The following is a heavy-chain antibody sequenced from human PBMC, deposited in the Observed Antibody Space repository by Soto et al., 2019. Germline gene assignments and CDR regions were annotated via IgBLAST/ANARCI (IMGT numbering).Heavy chain of an antibody. J-gene: IGHJ4*02. D-gene: IGHD3-3*01. CDR1: GFTFSSYS. V-gene: IGHV3-48*01. CDR2: ISSSSSTI. CDR3: AREQYDFWSGSYFDY. Sequence: EVQLVESGGGLVQPGGSLRLSCAASGFTFSSYSMNWVRQAPGKGLEWVSYISSSSSTIYYADSVKGRFTISRDNAKNSLYLQMNSLRAEDTAVYYCAREQYDFWSGSYFDYWGQGTLVTVSS.